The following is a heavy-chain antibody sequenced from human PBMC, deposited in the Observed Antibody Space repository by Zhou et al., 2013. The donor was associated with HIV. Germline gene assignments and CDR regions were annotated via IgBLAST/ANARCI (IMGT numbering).Heavy chain of an antibody. J-gene: IGHJ4*02. CDR2: VIPGLGVA. CDR1: GGTFENYP. V-gene: IGHV1-69*14. D-gene: IGHD2-15*01. Sequence: QVQLVQSGAEVKKPGSSVKISCKASGGTFENYPISWVRQAPGQGLDWVGAVIPGLGVAHYSRRFQGRVTISADKSQTLCYLELTSLTVDDTAVYYCASGSQDMRAFTWLADNWGQGTLVIVSS. CDR3: ASGSQDMRAFTWLADN.